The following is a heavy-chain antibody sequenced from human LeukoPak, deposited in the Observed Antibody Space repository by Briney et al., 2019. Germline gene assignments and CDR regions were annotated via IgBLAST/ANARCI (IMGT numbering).Heavy chain of an antibody. CDR1: GGSISSGDYY. CDR3: ARGYCSITSCYPGDY. D-gene: IGHD2-2*01. J-gene: IGHJ4*02. CDR2: IYTSGST. V-gene: IGHV4-61*02. Sequence: SQTLSLTCTVSGGSISSGDYYWSWIRQPAGKGLEWIGRIYTSGSTNYNPSLKSRVTMSVDTSKNQFSLKLSSVTAADTAVYYCARGYCSITSCYPGDYWGQGTLVTVSS.